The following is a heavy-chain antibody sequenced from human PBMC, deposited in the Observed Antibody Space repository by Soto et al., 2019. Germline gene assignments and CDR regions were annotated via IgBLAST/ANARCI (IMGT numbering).Heavy chain of an antibody. J-gene: IGHJ4*02. D-gene: IGHD6-6*01. V-gene: IGHV4-31*03. CDR2: IYYSGST. CDR3: ARDRPQGDSSSLGAFDY. Sequence: LSLTCTVSGGSISSGGYYWSWIRQHPGKGLEWIGYIYYSGSTYYNPSLKSRVTISVDTSKNQFSLKLSSVTAADTAVYYCARDRPQGDSSSLGAFDYWGQGTLVTVSS. CDR1: GGSISSGGYY.